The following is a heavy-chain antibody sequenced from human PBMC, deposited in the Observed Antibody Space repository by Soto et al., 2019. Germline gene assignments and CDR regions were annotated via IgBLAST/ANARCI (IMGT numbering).Heavy chain of an antibody. CDR1: GFTFTTYY. D-gene: IGHD2-21*02. Sequence: HPGGSLRLSCSTSGFTFTTYYMSWVRQAPGKGLEWVANIKQDGSAETYLDSVKGRFTISRDNAKNSLYLQMNSLRVEDTAVYYCAREETAWPLAYGLDVWGQGTTVTVSS. CDR2: IKQDGSAE. V-gene: IGHV3-7*01. CDR3: AREETAWPLAYGLDV. J-gene: IGHJ6*02.